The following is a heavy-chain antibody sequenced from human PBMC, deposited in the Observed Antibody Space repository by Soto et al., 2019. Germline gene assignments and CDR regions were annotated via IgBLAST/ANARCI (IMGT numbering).Heavy chain of an antibody. CDR2: IYYSGST. CDR3: ARAWGSSGMYYMDV. J-gene: IGHJ6*03. V-gene: IGHV4-59*08. Sequence: PSETLSLTCTVFGGSISSYYWRWIRQPPGKGLEWIGYIYYSGSTNYNPSLKSRVTISVDTSKNQFSLKLSSVTAADTAVYYCARAWGSSGMYYMDVWGKGTTVTVSS. CDR1: GGSISSYY. D-gene: IGHD3-16*01.